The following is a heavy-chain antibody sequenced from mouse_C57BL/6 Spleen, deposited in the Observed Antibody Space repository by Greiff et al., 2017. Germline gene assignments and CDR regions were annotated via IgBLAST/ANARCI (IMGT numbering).Heavy chain of an antibody. J-gene: IGHJ3*01. D-gene: IGHD2-14*01. Sequence: EVQLQQSGAELVRPGASVTLSCTASGFNIKDDYMHWVQQRPEQGLELIGWIDPENGDPDYASKFPGKAPITADTSSHTAYLQLSRLTSEDTAVYYCTTGVRRGAWFAYWGQGTLVTVSA. CDR2: IDPENGDP. CDR1: GFNIKDDY. CDR3: TTGVRRGAWFAY. V-gene: IGHV14-4*01.